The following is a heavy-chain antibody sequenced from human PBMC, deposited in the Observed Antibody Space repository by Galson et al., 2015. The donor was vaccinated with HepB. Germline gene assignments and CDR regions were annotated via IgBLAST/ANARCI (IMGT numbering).Heavy chain of an antibody. D-gene: IGHD2-21*01. CDR3: ARARYGDSPPDL. CDR1: GYTFSSYG. Sequence: SVKVSCKASGYTFSSYGISWVRQAPGQGLEWMGGISVYNGDTDYAQEFQGRLTLTTDTSTSTAYMELRSLRSGDTAFFYCARARYGDSPPDLWGQGTLVTVSS. J-gene: IGHJ4*02. CDR2: ISVYNGDT. V-gene: IGHV1-18*01.